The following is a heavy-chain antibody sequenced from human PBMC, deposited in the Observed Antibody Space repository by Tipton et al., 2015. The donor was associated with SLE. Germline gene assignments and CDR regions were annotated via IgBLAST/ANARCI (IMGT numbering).Heavy chain of an antibody. V-gene: IGHV3-30*04. J-gene: IGHJ3*02. CDR1: GFTFSSYA. CDR2: ISYDGSNK. D-gene: IGHD3-3*01. Sequence: SLRLSCAASGFTFSSYAMHWVRQAPGKGLEWVAVISYDGSNKYYADSVKGRFTISRDNSKNTLYLQMNSLRAEDTAVYYCAREGTISGALEAFDIWGKGTMVTVSS. CDR3: AREGTISGALEAFDI.